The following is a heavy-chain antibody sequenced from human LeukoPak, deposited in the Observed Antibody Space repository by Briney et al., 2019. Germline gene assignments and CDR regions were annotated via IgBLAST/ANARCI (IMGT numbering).Heavy chain of an antibody. V-gene: IGHV3-30*03. D-gene: IGHD1-26*01. Sequence: GRSLRLSCAASGFTFSSFGMHWVRQAPGKGLEWVAVISYDGSKKYFADSLKDRFTISRENSKNTMYLEMNSLRVEDTALYFCHSTSAREDAFDIWGQGTMVTVPS. J-gene: IGHJ3*02. CDR3: HSTSAREDAFDI. CDR1: GFTFSSFG. CDR2: ISYDGSKK.